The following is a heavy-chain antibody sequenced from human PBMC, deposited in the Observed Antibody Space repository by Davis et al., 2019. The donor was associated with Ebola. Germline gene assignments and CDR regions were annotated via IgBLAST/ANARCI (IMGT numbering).Heavy chain of an antibody. CDR2: INHSAST. D-gene: IGHD1-26*01. Sequence: MPSETLSLTCAVYGGSFSGYYWSWIRQPPGKGLEWIGEINHSASTNYNPSLKSRVTISVDTSKNQFSLKLSSVTAADTAVYYCARIGAIGGAGAHYYYYGMDVWGQGTTVTVSS. V-gene: IGHV4-34*01. J-gene: IGHJ6*02. CDR3: ARIGAIGGAGAHYYYYGMDV. CDR1: GGSFSGYY.